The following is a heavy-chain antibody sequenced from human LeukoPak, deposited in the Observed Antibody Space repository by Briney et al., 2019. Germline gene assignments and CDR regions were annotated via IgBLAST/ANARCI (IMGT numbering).Heavy chain of an antibody. J-gene: IGHJ6*02. Sequence: SETLSLTCTVSGGSISSYYWSWIRQPPGKGLEWIGYIYYSGSTNYNPSLKSRVTISVDTSKNQFSLKLSSVTAADTAVYYCVSTIGYYYYGMDVWGQGTTVTVSS. CDR2: IYYSGST. CDR3: VSTIGYYYYGMDV. CDR1: GGSISSYY. V-gene: IGHV4-59*01. D-gene: IGHD2/OR15-2a*01.